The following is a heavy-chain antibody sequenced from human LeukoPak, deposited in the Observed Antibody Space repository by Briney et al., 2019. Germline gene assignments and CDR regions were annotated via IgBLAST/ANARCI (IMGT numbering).Heavy chain of an antibody. V-gene: IGHV3-23*01. D-gene: IGHD2-15*01. CDR1: GFTFSSYA. Sequence: GGSLRLSCAASGFTFSSYATSWVRQAPGKGLEWVSAISGSGGSTYYADSVKGRFTISRDNSKNTLYLQMNSLRVEDTAVYYCAKAGGRAQTPFDPWGQGTLVTVSS. J-gene: IGHJ5*02. CDR2: ISGSGGST. CDR3: AKAGGRAQTPFDP.